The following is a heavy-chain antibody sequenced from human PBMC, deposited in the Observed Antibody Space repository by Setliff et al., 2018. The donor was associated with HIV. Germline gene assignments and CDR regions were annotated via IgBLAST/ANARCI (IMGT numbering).Heavy chain of an antibody. V-gene: IGHV1-18*04. D-gene: IGHD6-19*01. Sequence: ASVKVSCKASGYSFSDYYIHWVRQAPGHGFQWMGWISPKYGGTNYAQKLQGRVTMTTDTSTSTAYMELRSLRSDDTAVYYCARVPLSGWLYFDYWGQGTLVTVSS. CDR3: ARVPLSGWLYFDY. J-gene: IGHJ4*02. CDR1: GYSFSDYY. CDR2: ISPKYGGT.